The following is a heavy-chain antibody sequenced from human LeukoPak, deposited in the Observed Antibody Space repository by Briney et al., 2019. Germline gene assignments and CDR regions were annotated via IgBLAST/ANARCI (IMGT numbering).Heavy chain of an antibody. CDR3: ARDTRHRYCSSASCYRGWFDP. CDR1: GGTFSSYA. J-gene: IGHJ5*02. Sequence: ASVKVSCKASGGTFSSYAISWVRQAPGQGLEWMGGIIPIFGTAIYAQKFQGRVTITADESTSTAYMELSSLRSEDTAVYYCARDTRHRYCSSASCYRGWFDPWGQGTLVTVSS. CDR2: IIPIFGTA. V-gene: IGHV1-69*01. D-gene: IGHD2-2*01.